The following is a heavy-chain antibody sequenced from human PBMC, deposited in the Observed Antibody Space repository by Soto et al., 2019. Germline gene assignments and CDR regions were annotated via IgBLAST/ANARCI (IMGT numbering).Heavy chain of an antibody. CDR1: GYTFTSYA. CDR2: INAGNGNT. J-gene: IGHJ4*02. D-gene: IGHD6-13*01. V-gene: IGHV1-3*01. CDR3: ARSRIAAAGSFDY. Sequence: VASVKVSCKASGYTFTSYAMHWVRQAPGQRLEWMGWINAGNGNTKYSQKFQGRVAITRDTSASTAYMELSSLGSEDTAVYYCARSRIAAAGSFDYWGQGTLVTVSS.